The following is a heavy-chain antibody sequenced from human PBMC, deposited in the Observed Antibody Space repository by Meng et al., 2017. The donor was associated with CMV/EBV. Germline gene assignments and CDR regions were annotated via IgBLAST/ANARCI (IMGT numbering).Heavy chain of an antibody. D-gene: IGHD4-23*01. J-gene: IGHJ5*02. Sequence: GESLKISCAASGFTFSSYSMNWVRQAPGKGLEWVSSISSSGSYIYYADSVKGRFTISRDNAKNSLYLQMNSLRAEDTAVYYCARDMGNSDYWFDPWGQGTLVTVSS. V-gene: IGHV3-21*01. CDR2: ISSSGSYI. CDR3: ARDMGNSDYWFDP. CDR1: GFTFSSYS.